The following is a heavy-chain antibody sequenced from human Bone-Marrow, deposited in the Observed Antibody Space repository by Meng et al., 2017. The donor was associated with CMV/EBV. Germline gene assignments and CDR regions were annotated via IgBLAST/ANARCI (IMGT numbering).Heavy chain of an antibody. V-gene: IGHV3-30*02. CDR1: GFTFSSYG. Sequence: GGSLRLSCAASGFTFSSYGMHWVRQAPGKGLEWVAFIRYDGSNKYYADSVKGRFTISRDNSKNTLYLQMNSLRAEDTAMYYCAKDQSTFYAYFDYWGQGALVTVSS. D-gene: IGHD3-16*01. J-gene: IGHJ4*02. CDR2: IRYDGSNK. CDR3: AKDQSTFYAYFDY.